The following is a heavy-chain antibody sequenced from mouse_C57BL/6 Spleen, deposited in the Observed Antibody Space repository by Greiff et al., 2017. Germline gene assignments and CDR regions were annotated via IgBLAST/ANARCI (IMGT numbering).Heavy chain of an antibody. CDR2: INPNNGGT. Sequence: EVQLQQSGPELVKPGASVKISCKASGYTFTDYYMNWVKQSHGKSLEWIGDINPNNGGTSYNQKFKGKATLTVDKSSSTAYMELRSLTSEDSAVYYCARRCLYGNSWFSYWGQGTLGTVSA. D-gene: IGHD2-1*01. CDR1: GYTFTDYY. V-gene: IGHV1-26*01. CDR3: ARRCLYGNSWFSY. J-gene: IGHJ3*01.